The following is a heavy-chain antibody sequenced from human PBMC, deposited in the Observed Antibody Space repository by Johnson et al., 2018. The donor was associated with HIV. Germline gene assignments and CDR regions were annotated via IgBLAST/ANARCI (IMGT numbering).Heavy chain of an antibody. CDR3: ARGDIGWNDDFAFDI. CDR2: ISYDGSNK. J-gene: IGHJ3*02. Sequence: QVQLVESGGGVVQPGRFLRLSCAASGFTFSTYAMHWVRQAPGKGLEWVAVISYDGSNKYYADSVKGRFTISRDNSKNTLYLQMNSLRGEDTAVYYCARGDIGWNDDFAFDIWGQGTMVTVSS. CDR1: GFTFSTYA. D-gene: IGHD1-1*01. V-gene: IGHV3-30*04.